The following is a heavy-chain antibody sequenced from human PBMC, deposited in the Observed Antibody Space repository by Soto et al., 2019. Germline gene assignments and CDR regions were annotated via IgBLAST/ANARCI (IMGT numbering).Heavy chain of an antibody. CDR3: ARDVRGSSGRRVDV. CDR1: GGSINSSEYY. J-gene: IGHJ6*02. V-gene: IGHV4-31*03. Sequence: VQLQQSGPGLVKPSQTLSLTCTVSGGSINSSEYYWSWIRQHPGKGLEWIGHIYYSGSTYYNPSLKRRVAISVDTSNNNCSLKLSSVTAADTAVYYCARDVRGSSGRRVDVWGQGTTVTVSS. CDR2: IYYSGST. D-gene: IGHD3-10*01.